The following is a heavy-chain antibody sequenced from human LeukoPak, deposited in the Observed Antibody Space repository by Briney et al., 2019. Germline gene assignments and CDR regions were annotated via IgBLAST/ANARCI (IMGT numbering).Heavy chain of an antibody. D-gene: IGHD1-7*01. J-gene: IGHJ4*02. CDR1: GYTFTGYY. CDR3: ARGNNWNYVNY. V-gene: IGHV1-2*02. Sequence: ASVKVSCKSSGYTFTGYYMHCVRQAPGQGPEWMGWINPNSGGTNYAQKFQGRVTMTRDTSISTAYMELSRLRSDDTAVYYCARGNNWNYVNYWGQGTLVTVSS. CDR2: INPNSGGT.